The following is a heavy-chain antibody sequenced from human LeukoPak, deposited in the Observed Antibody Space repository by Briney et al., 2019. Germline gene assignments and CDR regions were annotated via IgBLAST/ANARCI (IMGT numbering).Heavy chain of an antibody. D-gene: IGHD6-13*01. V-gene: IGHV3-23*01. J-gene: IGHJ4*02. Sequence: GGSLRLSCEGSRYSFDSYAMTWVRQAPGKGLEWVSSINGGGDITYYAESVKGRFTVSRDNSKNTLFLQMNSLRAEDTAVYYCAREGLAAAGDYWGQGTLVTVSS. CDR1: RYSFDSYA. CDR2: INGGGDIT. CDR3: AREGLAAAGDY.